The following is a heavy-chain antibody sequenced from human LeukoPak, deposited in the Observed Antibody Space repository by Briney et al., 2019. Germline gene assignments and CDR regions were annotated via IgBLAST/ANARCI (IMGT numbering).Heavy chain of an antibody. Sequence: SETLSLTCAVYGGSFSGYYWSWIRQPPGKGLEWIGEINHSGSTNYNPSLKSRVTISVDTSKNQFSLKLSSVTAADTAVYYCARDYYDSSGFYSRVYGMDVWGQGTTVTVSS. V-gene: IGHV4-34*01. D-gene: IGHD3-22*01. CDR2: INHSGST. J-gene: IGHJ6*02. CDR1: GGSFSGYY. CDR3: ARDYYDSSGFYSRVYGMDV.